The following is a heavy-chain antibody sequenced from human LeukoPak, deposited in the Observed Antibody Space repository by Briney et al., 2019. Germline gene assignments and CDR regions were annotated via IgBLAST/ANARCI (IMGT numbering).Heavy chain of an antibody. V-gene: IGHV4-38-2*02. J-gene: IGHJ4*02. CDR1: GYSISSGYY. CDR2: IYHSGST. Sequence: SETLSLTCTVSGYSISSGYYWGWIRQPPGKGLEWIGSIYHSGSTYYNPSLKSRVTISVDTSKNQFSLKLSSVTAADTAVYYCARFGGYGGEGYFDYWGQGSLVTVSS. CDR3: ARFGGYGGEGYFDY. D-gene: IGHD5-12*01.